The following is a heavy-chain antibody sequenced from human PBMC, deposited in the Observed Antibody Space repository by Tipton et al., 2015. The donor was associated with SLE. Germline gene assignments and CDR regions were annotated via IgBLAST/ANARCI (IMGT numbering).Heavy chain of an antibody. CDR2: INHSGST. CDR3: ARDIPGLGGGFDY. Sequence: TLSLTCAVSGHSISSGYYWSWIRQPPGKGLEWIGEINHSGSTNYNPSLKSRVTMSVDTSKNQFSLHLNSVTPEDTAVYHCARDIPGLGGGFDYWGQGTLVTVSS. CDR1: GHSISSGYY. J-gene: IGHJ4*02. D-gene: IGHD2-21*01. V-gene: IGHV4-34*01.